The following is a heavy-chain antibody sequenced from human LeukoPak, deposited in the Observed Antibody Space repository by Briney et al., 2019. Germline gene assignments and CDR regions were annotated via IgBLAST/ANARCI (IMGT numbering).Heavy chain of an antibody. Sequence: SVKVPCKASGDNFNNFGISWVRQAPGQGLEWMGGIIPIFHTQNYAQKFLGRITITADEPTNTAYMELSSLRSDDTAVYYCARVPSMVRRTFYFDYWGQGTLVTVSS. CDR2: IIPIFHTQ. CDR3: ARVPSMVRRTFYFDY. CDR1: GDNFNNFG. V-gene: IGHV1-69*01. D-gene: IGHD3-10*01. J-gene: IGHJ4*02.